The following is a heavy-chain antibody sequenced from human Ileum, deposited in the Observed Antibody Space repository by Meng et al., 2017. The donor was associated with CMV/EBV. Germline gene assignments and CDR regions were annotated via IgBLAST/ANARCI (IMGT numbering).Heavy chain of an antibody. V-gene: IGHV3-7*01. CDR3: ARDNDGKDY. CDR2: IKQDGSDK. J-gene: IGHJ4*02. Sequence: GESLKISCAVSGFTFSNYWMSWVRQAPGKGLEWVANIKQDGSDKHYVDSVKGRFTISRDNAKNSLYLQMNSLRVEDTAVYYCARDNDGKDYWGQGTRVTVSS. CDR1: GFTFSNYW. D-gene: IGHD5-24*01.